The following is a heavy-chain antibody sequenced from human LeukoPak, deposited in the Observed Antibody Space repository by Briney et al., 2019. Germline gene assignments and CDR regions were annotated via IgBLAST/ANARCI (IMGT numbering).Heavy chain of an antibody. CDR3: AKQVVVVAAAPPSFDY. J-gene: IGHJ4*02. CDR2: ISGSGGST. D-gene: IGHD2-15*01. CDR1: GFTFSSYA. V-gene: IGHV3-23*01. Sequence: PGGSLRLSCAASGFTFSSYAMSWVRQASGKGLEWVSAISGSGGSTYYADSVKGRFTISRDNSKNTLYLQMNSLRAEDTAVYYCAKQVVVVAAAPPSFDYWGQGTLVTVSS.